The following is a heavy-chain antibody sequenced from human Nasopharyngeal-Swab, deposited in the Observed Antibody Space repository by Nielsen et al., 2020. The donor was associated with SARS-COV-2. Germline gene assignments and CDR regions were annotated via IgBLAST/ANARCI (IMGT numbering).Heavy chain of an antibody. D-gene: IGHD2-2*03. Sequence: GGSLSLSCTGSGYTFSNYAISWVRQAPGQGLEWVSTVDYDGVRTHYADSVEGRFIISRDNSKNTVYLQIKRLGVEDAAVYYCATWMRAHFDYWGQGTLVT. CDR2: VDYDGVRT. CDR1: GYTFSNYA. V-gene: IGHV3-23*01. J-gene: IGHJ4*02. CDR3: ATWMRAHFDY.